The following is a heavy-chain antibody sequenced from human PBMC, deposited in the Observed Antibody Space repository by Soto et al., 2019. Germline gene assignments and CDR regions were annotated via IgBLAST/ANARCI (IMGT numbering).Heavy chain of an antibody. D-gene: IGHD6-6*01. CDR3: TKSSSYTYNYYMDV. CDR2: ISWNSGNI. Sequence: EVQLVESGGGLVQPGRSLRLSCAASGFTFVDYAMHWVRQPPGKGLEWVSGISWNSGNIGYADSVKGRFTISRDNAKNSLYLQMKSLRAEDTALYYCTKSSSYTYNYYMDVWGKGTTVTVSS. V-gene: IGHV3-9*01. J-gene: IGHJ6*03. CDR1: GFTFVDYA.